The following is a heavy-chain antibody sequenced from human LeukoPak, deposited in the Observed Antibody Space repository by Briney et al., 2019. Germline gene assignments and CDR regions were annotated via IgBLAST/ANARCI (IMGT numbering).Heavy chain of an antibody. V-gene: IGHV4-34*01. Sequence: SETLSLTCAVYGGSFSGYYWSWIRQPPGKGLEWIGEINHSGSTNYNPSLKSRVTISVDTSKNQFSLKLSPVTAADTAVYYCARERKSSSWNYYYYYYMDVWGKGTTVTVSS. CDR3: ARERKSSSWNYYYYYYMDV. CDR2: INHSGST. D-gene: IGHD6-13*01. J-gene: IGHJ6*03. CDR1: GGSFSGYY.